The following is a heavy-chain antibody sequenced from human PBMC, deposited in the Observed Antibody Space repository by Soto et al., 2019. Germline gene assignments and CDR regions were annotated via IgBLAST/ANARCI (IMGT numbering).Heavy chain of an antibody. Sequence: GASVKVSCKASGYTFTSYGISWVRQAPGQGLEWMGWISAYTGESVYAQNLQGRVTMTTDTSTRTAYMELRSLRSDDSAMYYCARDGHMTSITFDPWGQGTLVTVSS. J-gene: IGHJ5*02. V-gene: IGHV1-18*01. D-gene: IGHD1-20*01. CDR2: ISAYTGES. CDR1: GYTFTSYG. CDR3: ARDGHMTSITFDP.